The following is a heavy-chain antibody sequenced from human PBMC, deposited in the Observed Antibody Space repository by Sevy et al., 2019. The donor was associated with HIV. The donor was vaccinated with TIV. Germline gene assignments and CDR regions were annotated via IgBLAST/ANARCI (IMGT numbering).Heavy chain of an antibody. Sequence: ASVKVSCKASGYIFTSYGISWVRQAPGRGREWVGWISPYKGTTNYAQKFQGRVTMTTDTSTFTVYMQLRSLRSDDTAIYYCARDRDYDYIWGTFPYRDFWGQGILVTVSS. CDR3: ARDRDYDYIWGTFPYRDF. V-gene: IGHV1-18*01. CDR1: GYIFTSYG. J-gene: IGHJ4*02. D-gene: IGHD3-16*01. CDR2: ISPYKGTT.